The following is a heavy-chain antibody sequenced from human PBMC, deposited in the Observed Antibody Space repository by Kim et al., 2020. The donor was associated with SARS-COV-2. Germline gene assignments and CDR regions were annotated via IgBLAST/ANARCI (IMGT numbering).Heavy chain of an antibody. D-gene: IGHD1-26*01. J-gene: IGHJ4*02. Sequence: NYARKFQGRVTITADKSTSTAYMELSSLRSEDTAVYYCARDRGVGATPDYWGQGTLVTVSS. V-gene: IGHV1-69*04. CDR3: ARDRGVGATPDY.